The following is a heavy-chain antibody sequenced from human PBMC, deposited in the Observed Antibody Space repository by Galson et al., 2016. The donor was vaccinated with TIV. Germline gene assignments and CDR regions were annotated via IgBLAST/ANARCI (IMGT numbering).Heavy chain of an antibody. CDR3: ATVAWFPGLSLDS. CDR2: FDPEAHKT. Sequence: SVKVSCKVSGNTLNEIVMHWVRQAPGKGLEWMGGFDPEAHKTIYAQKFQARVTLTEDTSTDTAYMELNNLTSDDTAVYYCATVAWFPGLSLDSWGQGTLVTVSS. V-gene: IGHV1-24*01. D-gene: IGHD3-22*01. CDR1: GNTLNEIV. J-gene: IGHJ4*02.